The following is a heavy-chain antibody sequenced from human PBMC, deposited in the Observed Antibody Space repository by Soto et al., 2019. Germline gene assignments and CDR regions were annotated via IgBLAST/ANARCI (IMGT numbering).Heavy chain of an antibody. V-gene: IGHV1-69*01. J-gene: IGHJ5*02. CDR3: SSLNCTNGVCENWFDP. CDR2: IIPIFGTA. Sequence: QVQLVQSGAEVKKPGSSVKFSCKASGGTFSSYAISWVRQAPGHGLEWMGGIIPIFGTANYAQKFQGRVTITADESTSKDYMELSSLRSEDTAVYYCSSLNCTNGVCENWFDPWGQGTLVTVSS. D-gene: IGHD2-8*01. CDR1: GGTFSSYA.